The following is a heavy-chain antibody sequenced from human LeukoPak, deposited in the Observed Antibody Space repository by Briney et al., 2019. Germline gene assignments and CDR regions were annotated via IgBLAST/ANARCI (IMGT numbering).Heavy chain of an antibody. V-gene: IGHV3-23*01. CDR3: AKDQSLAMVPPFDY. CDR2: ISGSGGST. D-gene: IGHD5-18*01. Sequence: GGSLRLSCAASRFIFNIYAMSWVRQAPGKGLEWVSAISGSGGSTYYADSVKGRFTISRDNSKNTLYLQMNSLRAEDTAVYYCAKDQSLAMVPPFDYWGQGTLVTVSS. J-gene: IGHJ4*02. CDR1: RFIFNIYA.